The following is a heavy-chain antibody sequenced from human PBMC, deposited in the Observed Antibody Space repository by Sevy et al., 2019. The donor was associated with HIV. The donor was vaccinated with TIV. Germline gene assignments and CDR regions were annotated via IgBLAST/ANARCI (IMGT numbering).Heavy chain of an antibody. Sequence: ASVKVSCKASGYTFTSYGISWVRQAPGQGLEWMGLISAYNGNTNYAQKLQGRVTMTTDTSTSTAYMELRSLRSDDTAVYYCARDLGYCSSTSCYSWFDPWGQGTLVTVSS. CDR3: ARDLGYCSSTSCYSWFDP. CDR2: ISAYNGNT. D-gene: IGHD2-2*01. V-gene: IGHV1-18*01. J-gene: IGHJ5*02. CDR1: GYTFTSYG.